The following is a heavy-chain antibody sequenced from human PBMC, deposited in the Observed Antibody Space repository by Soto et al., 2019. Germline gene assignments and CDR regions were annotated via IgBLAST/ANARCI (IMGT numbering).Heavy chain of an antibody. V-gene: IGHV3-23*01. CDR1: GFIFSNYA. CDR2: ISGSAAGT. CDR3: ANYAFWNGPGDVDL. J-gene: IGHJ3*01. D-gene: IGHD3-3*01. Sequence: PGGSLRLSCAASGFIFSNYAMSWVRQAPGKGLEWVSSISGSAAGTYYADSVKGRFTISRDNPKNTLYLQMNSLRAEDTAVYYCANYAFWNGPGDVDLWGQGTMVTVSS.